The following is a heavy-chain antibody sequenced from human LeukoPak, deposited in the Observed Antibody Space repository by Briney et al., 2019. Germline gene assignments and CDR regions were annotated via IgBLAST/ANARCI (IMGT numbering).Heavy chain of an antibody. V-gene: IGHV3-30*04. CDR2: ISYDGSNK. Sequence: GGSLRLSCAASGFTFSSYAMHWVRQAPGEGLEWVAVISYDGSNKYYADSVKGRFTISRDNSKNTLYLQMNSLRAEDTAVYYCARDVNKVVVSTFDYWGQGTLVTVSS. CDR3: ARDVNKVVVSTFDY. J-gene: IGHJ4*02. D-gene: IGHD3-22*01. CDR1: GFTFSSYA.